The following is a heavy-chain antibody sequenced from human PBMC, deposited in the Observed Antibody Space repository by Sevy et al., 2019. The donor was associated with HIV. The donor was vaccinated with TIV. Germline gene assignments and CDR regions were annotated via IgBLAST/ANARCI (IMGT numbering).Heavy chain of an antibody. CDR2: MSPSSGNT. Sequence: ASVKVSCKASGYTFISFDINWVRQARGQGLEWMGWMSPSSGNTAYAQKFQGRVTMTRSTSISTAYMDLSSLTSEDTAVYFCARSGGFSDHGMDVWGQGATVTVSS. D-gene: IGHD3-10*01. V-gene: IGHV1-8*01. J-gene: IGHJ6*02. CDR1: GYTFISFD. CDR3: ARSGGFSDHGMDV.